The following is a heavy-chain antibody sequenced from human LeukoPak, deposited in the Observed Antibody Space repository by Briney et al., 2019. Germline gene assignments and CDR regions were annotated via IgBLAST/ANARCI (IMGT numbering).Heavy chain of an antibody. J-gene: IGHJ4*02. CDR1: GDSFSSGYC. Sequence: PSETLSRTCTVSGDSFSSGYCWGWIRQPPGKGLEWMGSVYHSGSTSYNPSLKSRVTISVDTSKNQFSLKLSSVTAADTAVYYCARRKGGITMVRRYYFDYWGQGTLVTVSS. D-gene: IGHD3-10*01. CDR3: ARRKGGITMVRRYYFDY. V-gene: IGHV4-38-2*02. CDR2: VYHSGST.